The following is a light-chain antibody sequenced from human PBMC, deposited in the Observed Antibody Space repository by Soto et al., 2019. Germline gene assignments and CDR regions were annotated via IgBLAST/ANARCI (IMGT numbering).Light chain of an antibody. V-gene: IGKV3-15*01. CDR1: QSVGRN. CDR2: GTS. J-gene: IGKJ2*01. Sequence: EIVMTQSPVALSVSPGERAALSSRASQSVGRNFAWYQQRPGQAPRVLIYGTSTRATGVPARFSGSGSGTDFTLTISSLQSEDFAVYYCQLYNNWPYTFGQGTRLEIK. CDR3: QLYNNWPYT.